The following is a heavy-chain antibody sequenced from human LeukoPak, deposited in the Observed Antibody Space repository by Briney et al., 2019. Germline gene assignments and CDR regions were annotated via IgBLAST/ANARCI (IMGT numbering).Heavy chain of an antibody. J-gene: IGHJ4*02. Sequence: PVKVSCKASGGTFSSYAISWVRQAPGQGLEWMGGIIPIFGTANYAQKFQGRVTITADESTSTAYMELRSLRSDDTAVYYCTRESGSYHGNDYWGQGTLVTVSS. CDR2: IIPIFGTA. D-gene: IGHD1-26*01. CDR1: GGTFSSYA. CDR3: TRESGSYHGNDY. V-gene: IGHV1-69*13.